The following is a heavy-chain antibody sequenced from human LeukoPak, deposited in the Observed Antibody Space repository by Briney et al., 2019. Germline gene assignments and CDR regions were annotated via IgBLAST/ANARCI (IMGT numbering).Heavy chain of an antibody. CDR3: ARVPLRLGELSAFDAFDL. Sequence: SETLSLTCTVSGGSISSGDYYWSWIRQPPGKGLEWIGYIYYSGSTYYNPSLKSRVTISVDTSKNQFSLKLSSVTAADTAVYYCARVPLRLGELSAFDAFDLWGQGTMVTVSS. CDR1: GGSISSGDYY. J-gene: IGHJ3*01. V-gene: IGHV4-30-4*08. CDR2: IYYSGST. D-gene: IGHD3-16*02.